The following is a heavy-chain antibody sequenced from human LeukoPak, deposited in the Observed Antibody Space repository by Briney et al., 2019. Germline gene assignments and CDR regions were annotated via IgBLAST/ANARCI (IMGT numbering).Heavy chain of an antibody. V-gene: IGHV4-4*07. J-gene: IGHJ4*02. Sequence: SETLSLICSVSGGSISGYYWSWIRQPAGKGLEWIGRIYSSGSTYTSGTTNYNPSLKSRVTISVDKSKNQFSLKLSSVTAADTAVYYCARGIEYSSSYDYWGQGTLVTVSS. D-gene: IGHD6-6*01. CDR1: GGSISGYY. CDR3: ARGIEYSSSYDY. CDR2: IYSSGSTYTSGTT.